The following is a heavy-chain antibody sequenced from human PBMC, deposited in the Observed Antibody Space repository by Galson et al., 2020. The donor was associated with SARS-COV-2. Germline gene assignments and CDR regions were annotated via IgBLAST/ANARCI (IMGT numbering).Heavy chain of an antibody. D-gene: IGHD1-26*01. CDR2: TYYSGST. CDR1: GGSISSSSYY. V-gene: IGHV4-39*07. Sequence: ASETLSLTCTVSGGSISSSSYYWGWIRQPPGKGLEWIGSTYYSGSTYYNPSLTRRVTISVDTSKNQFSLKLSSVTAADTAVYYCARDPAFLGVWRDRGAFDFWGQGTMVAVSS. CDR3: ARDPAFLGVWRDRGAFDF. J-gene: IGHJ3*01.